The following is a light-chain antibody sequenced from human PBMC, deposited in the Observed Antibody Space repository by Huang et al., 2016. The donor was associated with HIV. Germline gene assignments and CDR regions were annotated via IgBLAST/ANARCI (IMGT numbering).Light chain of an antibody. CDR2: GAA. CDR1: LSVSSN. CDR3: QQYNNWPPWT. J-gene: IGKJ1*01. Sequence: EIVMTQSPATLSVSPGERATLSCRASLSVSSNLAWYHQKPGQPPRRLIYGAATRATGIPARLSGSGSGTEFTLTISSLQSEDFAVYYCQQYNNWPPWTFGQGTKVEIK. V-gene: IGKV3-15*01.